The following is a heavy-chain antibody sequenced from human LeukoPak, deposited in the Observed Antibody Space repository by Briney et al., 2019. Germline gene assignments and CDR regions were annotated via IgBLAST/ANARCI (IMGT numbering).Heavy chain of an antibody. D-gene: IGHD3-16*02. V-gene: IGHV4-59*01. J-gene: IGHJ5*02. Sequence: SETLSLTCTVSGGSISSYYWSWIRQPPGKGLEWIGYIYHSGSTNYNPSLKSRVTISVDTSNNQFSLKLSSVTAADTAVYYCARDGGCSGSYCYNWFDPWGQGTLVTVSS. CDR3: ARDGGCSGSYCYNWFDP. CDR2: IYHSGST. CDR1: GGSISSYY.